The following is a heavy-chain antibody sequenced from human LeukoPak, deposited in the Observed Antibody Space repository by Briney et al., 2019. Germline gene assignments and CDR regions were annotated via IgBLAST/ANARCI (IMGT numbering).Heavy chain of an antibody. CDR2: ISAYNGNT. J-gene: IGHJ4*02. D-gene: IGHD3-22*01. Sequence: ASVKVSCKASGYTFTSYGIRWVRQAPGQGLEWMGWISAYNGNTNYAQKLQGRVTMTTDTSTSTAYMELRSLRSDDTAVYYCARDSSAYYYDSSGYYLGIKSYYFDYWGQGTLVTVSS. V-gene: IGHV1-18*01. CDR3: ARDSSAYYYDSSGYYLGIKSYYFDY. CDR1: GYTFTSYG.